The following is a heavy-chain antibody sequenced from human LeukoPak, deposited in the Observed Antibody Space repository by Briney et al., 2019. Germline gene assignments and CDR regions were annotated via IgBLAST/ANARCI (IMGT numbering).Heavy chain of an antibody. CDR1: GGSISRYY. Sequence: SETLSLTCTVSGGSISRYYWSWIRQPPGKGLEWIGYIYTSGSTNYNPSLKSRVTISVDTSKNQFSLKLSSVTAADTAVYYCARAQWELLDYWGQGTLVTVSS. CDR2: IYTSGST. J-gene: IGHJ4*02. D-gene: IGHD1-26*01. V-gene: IGHV4-4*09. CDR3: ARAQWELLDY.